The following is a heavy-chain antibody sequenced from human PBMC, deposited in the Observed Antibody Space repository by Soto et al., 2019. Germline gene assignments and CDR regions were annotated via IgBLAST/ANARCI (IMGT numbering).Heavy chain of an antibody. Sequence: GGSLRLSCAASGFNVNSDYMNWVRQTPGKGLEWVASIYSGETTYYADSVRGRFTISSDKSKNTLYFQLSSLRIEDTAVYYFTRDGRGLGRLSLFEYWGQGXLVTVYS. CDR2: IYSGETT. CDR1: GFNVNSDY. J-gene: IGHJ4*02. V-gene: IGHV3-53*01. D-gene: IGHD2-21*02. CDR3: TRDGRGLGRLSLFEY.